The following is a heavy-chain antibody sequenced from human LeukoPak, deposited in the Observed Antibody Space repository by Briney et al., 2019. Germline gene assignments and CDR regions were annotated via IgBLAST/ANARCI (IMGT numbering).Heavy chain of an antibody. J-gene: IGHJ4*02. CDR1: QFSINTDKGS. Sequence: SGPTLVKPTQTLTLTCTYYQFSINTDKGSVGWFRQPPGRPLEWLTPISSDDDKRDSPSLDNRLTVTKDTSKSQVVLAMTNMGPVDTATYFCAHKLYSMTGKILAFDYWGQGALVTVSS. CDR3: AHKLYSMTGKILAFDY. D-gene: IGHD1-20*01. CDR2: ISSDDDK. V-gene: IGHV2-5*02.